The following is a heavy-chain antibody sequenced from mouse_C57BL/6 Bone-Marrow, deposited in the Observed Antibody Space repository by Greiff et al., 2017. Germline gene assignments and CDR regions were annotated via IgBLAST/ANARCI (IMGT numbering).Heavy chain of an antibody. V-gene: IGHV1-81*01. CDR3: ARDDGYPLYYYAMDY. Sequence: VQLQQPGAELARPGASVKLSCKASGYTFTSYGISWVKQRTGQGLEWIGEIYPRSGNTYYNEKFKGKATLTVDKSSSTAYMELRSLTSEDSAVYFCARDDGYPLYYYAMDYGGQGTSVTVSS. CDR2: IYPRSGNT. CDR1: GYTFTSYG. D-gene: IGHD2-3*01. J-gene: IGHJ4*01.